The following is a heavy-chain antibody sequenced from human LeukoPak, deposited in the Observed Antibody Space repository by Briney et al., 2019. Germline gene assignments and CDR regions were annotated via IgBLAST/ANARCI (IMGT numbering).Heavy chain of an antibody. D-gene: IGHD6-13*01. Sequence: GESLKISCKGSGYNFISYWIGWGRQMPGEGLEWLGIIYPGDSDTRYSPSLQGQVTISADKSISTAYLQWSSLKASDTAMYYCARLLRSWYRIRRSYFDYWGQGTLVTVSS. V-gene: IGHV5-51*01. CDR1: GYNFISYW. CDR2: IYPGDSDT. CDR3: ARLLRSWYRIRRSYFDY. J-gene: IGHJ4*02.